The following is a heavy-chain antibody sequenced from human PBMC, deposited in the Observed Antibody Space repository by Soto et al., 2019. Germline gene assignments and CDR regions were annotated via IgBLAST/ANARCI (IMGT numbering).Heavy chain of an antibody. D-gene: IGHD1-1*01. CDR3: AKHWIDDAFDI. V-gene: IGHV4-59*11. CDR2: IYSSGST. J-gene: IGHJ3*02. Sequence: QVQLQESGPPLVKPSETLSLTCTVSGGSLHSHYWSWIRQPPGKGLEWIGHIYSSGSTNYNPSLKSRVTISVDTAKNQFSLTLSSVIAADTAVYYCAKHWIDDAFDIWGQGTLVTVSS. CDR1: GGSLHSHY.